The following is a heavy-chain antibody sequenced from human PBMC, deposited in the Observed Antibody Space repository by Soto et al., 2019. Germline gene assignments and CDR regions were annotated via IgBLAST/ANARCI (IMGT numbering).Heavy chain of an antibody. J-gene: IGHJ4*02. V-gene: IGHV3-11*06. CDR3: ATYYYDSSGNWPPYYFDY. D-gene: IGHD3-22*01. CDR2: ISTSSSYT. CDR1: GFTFSDYY. Sequence: GGSLRLSFAASGFTFSDYYMSWIRQAPAKGLAWVSYISTSSSYTNYADSVKCRFTISRDNAKNSLYLKMNSLRAEDTAVYYCATYYYDSSGNWPPYYFDYWGQGILVTVS.